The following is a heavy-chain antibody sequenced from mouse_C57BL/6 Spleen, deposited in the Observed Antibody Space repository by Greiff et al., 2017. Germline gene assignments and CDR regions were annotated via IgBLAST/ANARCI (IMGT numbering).Heavy chain of an antibody. J-gene: IGHJ4*01. Sequence: QVQLKQSGAELVKPGASVKISCKASGYAFSSYWMNWVKQRPGKGLEWIGQIYPGDGDTNYNGKFTGKATLTADKSYSTAYMQLSSRTSDDSAVYFCSRGGMGGAMDYWGQGTSVTVSS. V-gene: IGHV1-80*01. D-gene: IGHD2-3*01. CDR2: IYPGDGDT. CDR3: SRGGMGGAMDY. CDR1: GYAFSSYW.